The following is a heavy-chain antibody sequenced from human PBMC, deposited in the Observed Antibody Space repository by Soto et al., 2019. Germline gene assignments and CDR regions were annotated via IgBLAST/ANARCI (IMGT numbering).Heavy chain of an antibody. CDR1: GFTFSSSA. D-gene: IGHD6-13*01. J-gene: IGHJ4*02. V-gene: IGHV3-23*01. CDR3: AKVGRLAAAALGFDY. CDR2: ISGSGGST. Sequence: GGSLRLSCAASGFTFSSSAMSWVRQAPGKGLEWVSAISGSGGSTYYADSVKGRFTISRDNSKNTLYLQMNSLRAEDTAVYYCAKVGRLAAAALGFDYWGQGTLVTVSS.